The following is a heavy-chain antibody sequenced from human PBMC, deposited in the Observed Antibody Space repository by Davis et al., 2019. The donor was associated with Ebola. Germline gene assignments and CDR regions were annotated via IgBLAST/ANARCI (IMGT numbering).Heavy chain of an antibody. J-gene: IGHJ5*02. V-gene: IGHV4-39*07. D-gene: IGHD6-19*01. Sequence: MPSETLSLTCTVSGGSIISSSSYWGWIRQPPRKGLEWIGSIYYSGITYYNPSLKSRVTISVDTSKNQFSLKLSSVTAADTAVYYCARDEGRQYDSGSNWFDPWGRGTLVTVSS. CDR2: IYYSGIT. CDR3: ARDEGRQYDSGSNWFDP. CDR1: GGSIISSSSY.